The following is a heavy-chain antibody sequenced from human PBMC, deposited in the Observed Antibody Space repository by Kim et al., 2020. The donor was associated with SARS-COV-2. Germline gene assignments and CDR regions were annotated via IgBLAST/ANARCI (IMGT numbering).Heavy chain of an antibody. Sequence: AQKLQGRVTMTTDTSTSTAYMELRSLRSDDTAVYYCARASYYDSSGYSDYWGQGTLVTVSS. J-gene: IGHJ4*02. D-gene: IGHD3-22*01. V-gene: IGHV1-18*01. CDR3: ARASYYDSSGYSDY.